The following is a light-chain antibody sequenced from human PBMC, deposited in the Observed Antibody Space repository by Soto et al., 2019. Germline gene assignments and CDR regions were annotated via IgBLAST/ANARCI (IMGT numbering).Light chain of an antibody. CDR2: SAS. V-gene: IGKV1-9*01. CDR1: QDIGNF. Sequence: DIQLTQSPSFVSASVGERVTITCRASQDIGNFLAWYQQKPGKAPKLLIYSASTLQSGVPYRFSGSGSAAEFSLTISSLQPEDFADYFCQQRNNYPLTFGGGTKVEI. J-gene: IGKJ4*01. CDR3: QQRNNYPLT.